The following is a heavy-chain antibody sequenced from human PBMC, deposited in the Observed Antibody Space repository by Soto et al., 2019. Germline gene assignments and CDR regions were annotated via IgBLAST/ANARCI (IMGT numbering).Heavy chain of an antibody. J-gene: IGHJ4*02. CDR1: GGSISSSNW. Sequence: SETLSLTCAVSGGSISSSNWWSWVRQPPGKGLEWIGEIYHSGSTNYDPSLKSRVTISVDKSKNQFSLKLSSVTAADTAVYYCASFAFRDEVIVDYWGQGTLVTVSS. V-gene: IGHV4-4*02. CDR3: ASFAFRDEVIVDY. CDR2: IYHSGST. D-gene: IGHD2-15*01.